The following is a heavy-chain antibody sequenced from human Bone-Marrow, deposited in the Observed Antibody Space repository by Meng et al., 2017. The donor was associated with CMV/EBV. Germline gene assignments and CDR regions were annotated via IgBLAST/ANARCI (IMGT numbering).Heavy chain of an antibody. CDR2: ISSSSSYI. CDR1: GFTFSSYS. D-gene: IGHD3-10*01. V-gene: IGHV3-21*04. Sequence: GESLKISCAASGFTFSSYSMNWVRQAPGKGLEWVSSISSSSSYIYYADSVKGRFTISRDNAKNSLYLEMNSLRAEDTALYYCAKDMGSGSYGRGDGFDIWGQGTAVT. CDR3: AKDMGSGSYGRGDGFDI. J-gene: IGHJ3*02.